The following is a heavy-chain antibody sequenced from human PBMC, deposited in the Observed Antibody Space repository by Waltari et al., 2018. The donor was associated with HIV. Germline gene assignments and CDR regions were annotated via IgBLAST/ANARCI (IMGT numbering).Heavy chain of an antibody. CDR1: GGSLTGHH. D-gene: IGHD2-21*02. V-gene: IGHV4-34*02. CDR3: ARGPRPSTVTAPGWYFDL. Sequence: QVDLQQWGTGLLKPSETLSRTCAAYGGSLTGHHWSWTRETPGEGLQWIGEMNDGGKSNYNPTLKSRAVMTIDPSKKQFSLKLKSVTAADTGVYYCARGPRPSTVTAPGWYFDLWGRGTLVTVSS. J-gene: IGHJ2*01. CDR2: MNDGGKS.